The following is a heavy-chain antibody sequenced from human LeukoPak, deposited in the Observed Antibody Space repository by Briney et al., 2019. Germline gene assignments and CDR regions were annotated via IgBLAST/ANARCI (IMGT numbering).Heavy chain of an antibody. D-gene: IGHD3-22*01. CDR3: TRGGWYYYDSSGYLDY. CDR2: IRSKAYGGTT. V-gene: IGHV3-49*03. J-gene: IGHJ4*02. Sequence: GGSLRLSCTASGFTFGDYAMSWFRQVPGKGLEWVGFIRSKAYGGTTEYAASVKGRFTISRDDSKSIAYLQMNSLKTEDTAVYYCTRGGWYYYDSSGYLDYWGQGTLVTVSS. CDR1: GFTFGDYA.